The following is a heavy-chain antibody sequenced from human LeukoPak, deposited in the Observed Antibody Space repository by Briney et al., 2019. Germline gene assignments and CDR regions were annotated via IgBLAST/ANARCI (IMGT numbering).Heavy chain of an antibody. Sequence: ASVKVSCKASGYTFTGYYMHWVRQAPGQGLEWMGWINPNSGGTNYAQKFQGRVTMTKDTSTSTAYMELRSLRSDDTAVYYCSTAGSPPIWGQGTMVTVSS. V-gene: IGHV1-2*02. CDR1: GYTFTGYY. CDR3: STAGSPPI. D-gene: IGHD2-15*01. J-gene: IGHJ3*02. CDR2: INPNSGGT.